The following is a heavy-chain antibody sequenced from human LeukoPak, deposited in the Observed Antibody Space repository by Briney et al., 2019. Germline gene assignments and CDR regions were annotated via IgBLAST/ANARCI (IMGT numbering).Heavy chain of an antibody. CDR1: GFTFISYF. V-gene: IGHV3-23*01. CDR2: ISGSGGST. CDR3: ANLDMVRGVIIS. Sequence: PGGSLRLSCAASGFTFISYFMSWVRQAPGKGLEWVSAISGSGGSTYYADSVKGRFTISRDNSKNTLYLQMNSLRAEDTAVYYCANLDMVRGVIISWGQGTLVTVSS. D-gene: IGHD3-10*01. J-gene: IGHJ5*02.